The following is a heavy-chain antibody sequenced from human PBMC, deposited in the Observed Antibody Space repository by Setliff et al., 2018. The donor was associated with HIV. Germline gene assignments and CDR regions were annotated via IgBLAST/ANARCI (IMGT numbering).Heavy chain of an antibody. V-gene: IGHV4-4*02. CDR1: GGPIRSPNW. CDR3: ATLAAAGESYDY. J-gene: IGHJ4*02. Sequence: SETLSLTCTVSGGPIRSPNWWSWVRQPPGKGLERIGEIFHGGNTNYSRSLESRVTLSVDKSKNQFSLRLSSVTAADTAVYYWATLAAAGESYDYWGQGSLVTVSS. D-gene: IGHD6-13*01. CDR2: IFHGGNT.